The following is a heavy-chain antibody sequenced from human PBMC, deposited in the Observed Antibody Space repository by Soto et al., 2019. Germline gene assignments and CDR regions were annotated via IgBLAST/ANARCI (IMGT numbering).Heavy chain of an antibody. V-gene: IGHV3-53*02. CDR1: GFTVSSNY. CDR2: IYSGGST. CDR3: AREGNSGYAPGFDY. D-gene: IGHD5-12*01. J-gene: IGHJ4*02. Sequence: EVQLVETGGGLIQPGGSLRLSCAASGFTVSSNYMSWVRQAPGKGLEWVSVIYSGGSTYYADSVKGRFTISRDNSKNTLYLQMNSLRAEDTAVYYCAREGNSGYAPGFDYWGQGTLVTVSS.